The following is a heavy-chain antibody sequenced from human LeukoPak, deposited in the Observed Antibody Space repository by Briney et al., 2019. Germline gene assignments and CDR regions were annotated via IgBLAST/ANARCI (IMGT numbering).Heavy chain of an antibody. J-gene: IGHJ4*02. Sequence: ASVKVSCKASGYTFTSCDINWVRQATGQGLEWMGWISAYNGNTNYAQKLQGRVTMTTDTSTSTAYMELRSLRSDDTAVYYCARMLELSPADYWGQGTLVTVSS. V-gene: IGHV1-18*01. CDR3: ARMLELSPADY. CDR1: GYTFTSCD. CDR2: ISAYNGNT. D-gene: IGHD1-7*01.